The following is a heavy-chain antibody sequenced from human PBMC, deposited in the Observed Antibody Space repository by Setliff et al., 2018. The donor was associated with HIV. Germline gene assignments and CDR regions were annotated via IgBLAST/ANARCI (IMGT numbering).Heavy chain of an antibody. CDR2: INAGNGNT. CDR1: GYTFTSYA. CDR3: ARGQKMYLMITMLGGYYYYHMDV. V-gene: IGHV1-3*01. Sequence: GASVKVSCKASGYTFTSYAMHWVRQAPGQRLEWMGWINAGNGNTKYSQKFQGRVTITADRSTSTAYMELSSLRSEDTAVYYCARGQKMYLMITMLGGYYYYHMDVWGQGTTVTVSS. D-gene: IGHD3-10*02. J-gene: IGHJ6*02.